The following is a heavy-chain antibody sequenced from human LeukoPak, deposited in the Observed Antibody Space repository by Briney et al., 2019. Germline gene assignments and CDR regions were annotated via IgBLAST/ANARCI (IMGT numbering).Heavy chain of an antibody. CDR2: MNPNSGNT. D-gene: IGHD3-3*02. CDR3: ARGEHLWSGYSEFDP. V-gene: IGHV1-8*01. Sequence: WGSVKVSCKASGYTFTSYDVNWVRQANGQGLEWMGWMNPNSGNTGYAQKFHGRVTMTRNTSISTAYMELSSLRSEDTAVYYCARGEHLWSGYSEFDPWGQGTLLTVSS. CDR1: GYTFTSYD. J-gene: IGHJ5*02.